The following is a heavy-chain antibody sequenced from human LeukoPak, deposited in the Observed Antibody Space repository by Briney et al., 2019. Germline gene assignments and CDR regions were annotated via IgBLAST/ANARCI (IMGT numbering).Heavy chain of an antibody. CDR3: AREWRTRVAAIDY. CDR1: GFTFSSYG. D-gene: IGHD2-15*01. Sequence: GGSLRLSCAASGFTFSSYGMHWVRQAPGKGLEWVAFIRYDGSIKYYADSVKGRFTISRDNSKNTLYLQMNSLRAEDTAVYYCAREWRTRVAAIDYWGQGTLVTVSS. CDR2: IRYDGSIK. J-gene: IGHJ4*02. V-gene: IGHV3-30*02.